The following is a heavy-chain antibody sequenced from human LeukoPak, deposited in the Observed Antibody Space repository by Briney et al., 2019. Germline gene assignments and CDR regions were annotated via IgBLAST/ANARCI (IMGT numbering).Heavy chain of an antibody. CDR1: GGTFSSYA. Sequence: ASVKVSCKASGGTFSSYAISWVRQAPGQGLEWMGGIIPIFGTANYAQKFQGRVTITADESTSTAYMELSSLRSADTAVYYCARDLPDFSLRISSGGFDIWGQGTMVTVSS. J-gene: IGHJ3*02. V-gene: IGHV1-69*01. D-gene: IGHD4-23*01. CDR2: IIPIFGTA. CDR3: ARDLPDFSLRISSGGFDI.